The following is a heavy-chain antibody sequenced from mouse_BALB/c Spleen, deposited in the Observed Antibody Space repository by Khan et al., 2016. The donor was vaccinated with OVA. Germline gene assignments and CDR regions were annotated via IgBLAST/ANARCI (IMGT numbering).Heavy chain of an antibody. CDR3: ASELGRYYAMDY. J-gene: IGHJ4*01. D-gene: IGHD4-1*01. V-gene: IGHV3-2*02. CDR1: GYSITRDYA. CDR2: ITNSGST. Sequence: EVQLQESGPGLVKPSQSLSLTCTVIGYSITRDYAWNWIRQFPGNKLEWMGYITNSGSTNYNPSLKSRISITRDTSKNQFFLQLNSVTTEDTATYYCASELGRYYAMDYWGQGTSVTVSS.